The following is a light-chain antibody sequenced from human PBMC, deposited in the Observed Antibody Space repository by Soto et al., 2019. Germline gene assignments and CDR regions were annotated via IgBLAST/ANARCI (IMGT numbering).Light chain of an antibody. Sequence: DIQMTQSPCSLSASVGDRVTITCRASQGISSYLAWYQQKPGKAPKLLIYAASTLQSGVPSRFSGSGSGTEFTLTISSLQPDDFATYYCQQYNSYSFGQGTKVDIK. J-gene: IGKJ1*01. CDR2: AAS. CDR1: QGISSY. CDR3: QQYNSYS. V-gene: IGKV1-9*01.